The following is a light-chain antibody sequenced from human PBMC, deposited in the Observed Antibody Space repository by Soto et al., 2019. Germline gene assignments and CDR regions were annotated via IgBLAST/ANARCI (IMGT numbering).Light chain of an antibody. Sequence: IQMTQSPSSVSASVGDRVTITCRASQPISSWLAWYQQKPGLSPNLLIYSASTLRSGVPSRFNGSESGTLFTLTITNLQPEDFATYFCQQASSFPLTFGGGTKVEVQ. CDR3: QQASSFPLT. V-gene: IGKV1-12*01. CDR1: QPISSW. CDR2: SAS. J-gene: IGKJ4*01.